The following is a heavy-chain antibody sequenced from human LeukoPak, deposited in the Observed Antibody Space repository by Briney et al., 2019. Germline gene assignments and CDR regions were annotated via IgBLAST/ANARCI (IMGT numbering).Heavy chain of an antibody. CDR1: GFTFNNYA. CDR2: ISGSDAGT. CDR3: ARDSSMLRGPLVIYYFDF. D-gene: IGHD3-10*01. Sequence: PGGSLRLSCAASGFTFNNYAMSWVRQAPGKGLEWVSAISGSDAGTYYADSVKGRFTISRDNSKNTLYLQMNSLRVEDTAVYYCARDSSMLRGPLVIYYFDFWGQGTLVTVSS. V-gene: IGHV3-23*01. J-gene: IGHJ4*02.